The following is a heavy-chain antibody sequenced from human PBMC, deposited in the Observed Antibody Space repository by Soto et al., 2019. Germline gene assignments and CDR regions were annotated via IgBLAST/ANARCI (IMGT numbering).Heavy chain of an antibody. Sequence: GGSMRLSCAASGFTFSSYAMRWVRQAPGKGLEWVAVISYDGMFTYYADSVEGRFTISRDNSKSTLFLQMNSLRVENRAVYYCAKCLPRPSIFGVVINAFDHWGQGTLVTVSS. CDR1: GFTFSSYA. D-gene: IGHD3-3*01. V-gene: IGHV3-30-3*02. CDR2: ISYDGMFT. J-gene: IGHJ5*02. CDR3: AKCLPRPSIFGVVINAFDH.